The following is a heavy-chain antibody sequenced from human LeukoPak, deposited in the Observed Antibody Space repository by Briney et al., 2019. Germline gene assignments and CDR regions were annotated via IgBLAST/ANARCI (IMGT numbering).Heavy chain of an antibody. CDR1: GFTFSSYA. CDR3: AKDPYSSGWYRFGY. D-gene: IGHD6-19*01. V-gene: IGHV3-23*01. J-gene: IGHJ4*02. Sequence: PGRSLRLSCAASGFTFSSYAMSWVRQAPGKGLEWVSSISGSGSSTHYADSVKGRFTISRDNSKNTLYLQMNSLRVKDTAVYYCAKDPYSSGWYRFGYWGQGTLVTVSS. CDR2: ISGSGSST.